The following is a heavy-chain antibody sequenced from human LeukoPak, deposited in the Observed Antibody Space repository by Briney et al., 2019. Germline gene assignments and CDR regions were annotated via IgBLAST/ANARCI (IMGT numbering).Heavy chain of an antibody. Sequence: ASVKVSCKASGYTFTSYGISWVRQAPGQGLEWMGWISAYNGNTNYAQKFQGRVTMTRGTSTSTVYMELSSLRSEDTAVYYCARDSGILPDPWGQGTLVTVSS. CDR1: GYTFTSYG. J-gene: IGHJ5*02. V-gene: IGHV1-18*01. CDR2: ISAYNGNT. CDR3: ARDSGILPDP. D-gene: IGHD6-13*01.